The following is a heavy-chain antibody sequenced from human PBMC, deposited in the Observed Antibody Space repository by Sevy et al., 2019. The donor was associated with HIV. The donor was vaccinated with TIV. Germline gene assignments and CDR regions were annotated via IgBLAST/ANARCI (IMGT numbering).Heavy chain of an antibody. V-gene: IGHV3-33*01. CDR3: AREEGDIVVVPAAIVTSYYYYYGMDV. CDR2: IWYDGSNK. Sequence: GGSRLSCAASGFTFSSYGMHWVRQAPGKGLEWVAVIWYDGSNKYYADSVKGRFTISRDNSKNTLYLQMNSLRAEDTAVYYWAREEGDIVVVPAAIVTSYYYYYGMDVWGQGTTVTVSS. D-gene: IGHD2-2*02. J-gene: IGHJ6*02. CDR1: GFTFSSYG.